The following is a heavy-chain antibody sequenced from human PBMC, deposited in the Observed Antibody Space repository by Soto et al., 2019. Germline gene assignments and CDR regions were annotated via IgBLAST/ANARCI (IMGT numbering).Heavy chain of an antibody. V-gene: IGHV4-30-4*01. CDR1: GGSISSGDYY. CDR2: IYYSGST. CDR3: ARAPRITIFGVVTVYYYYGMDV. D-gene: IGHD3-3*01. J-gene: IGHJ6*02. Sequence: PSETLSLTCTVSGGSISSGDYYWSWIRQPPGKGLEWIGYIYYSGSTYYNPSLKSRVTISVDTSKNQFSLKLSSVTAADTAVYYCARAPRITIFGVVTVYYYYGMDVWGQGTKVTVSS.